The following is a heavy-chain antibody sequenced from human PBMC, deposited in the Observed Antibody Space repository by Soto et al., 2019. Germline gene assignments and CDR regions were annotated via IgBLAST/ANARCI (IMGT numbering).Heavy chain of an antibody. D-gene: IGHD3-10*01. J-gene: IGHJ6*02. CDR1: GFTFSGSA. V-gene: IGHV3-73*01. Sequence: EVQLVESGGGVVQPGGSLKLSCAASGFTFSGSAMHWVRQASGKGLEWVGRIRSKANSYATEYAASVKGRFTISRDDSKNTAFLQMNSLKSEDTAVYYCTRYKYGSGTYYGLDVWGQGTTVTVSS. CDR2: IRSKANSYAT. CDR3: TRYKYGSGTYYGLDV.